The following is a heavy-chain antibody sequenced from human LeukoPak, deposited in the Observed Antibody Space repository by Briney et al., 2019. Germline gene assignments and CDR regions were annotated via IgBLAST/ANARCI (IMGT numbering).Heavy chain of an antibody. CDR1: GFTFNNYW. Sequence: GRSLRLSCTASGFTFNNYWMSWVRQASGKGLEWVANIKQDGSEKYYVDSVRGRFTISRGNAKNSLFLQMNTLRAEDTAVYYCARVRYYEDVWGQGTTVTVSS. CDR2: IKQDGSEK. D-gene: IGHD3-3*01. CDR3: ARVRYYEDV. V-gene: IGHV3-7*01. J-gene: IGHJ6*02.